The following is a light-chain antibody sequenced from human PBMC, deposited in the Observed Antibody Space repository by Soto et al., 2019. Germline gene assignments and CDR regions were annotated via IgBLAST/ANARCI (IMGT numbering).Light chain of an antibody. J-gene: IGLJ1*01. CDR1: SNDVGGYNF. CDR3: SSYTSGNTLV. Sequence: QSALTQPASVSGSPGQSITISFTGTSNDVGGYNFVSWYQHHPGKAPKLVIYDVNNRPSGVSNRFSGSKSVNTASLTISGLQAEDEADYYCSSYTSGNTLVFGTGTKLTVL. V-gene: IGLV2-14*03. CDR2: DVN.